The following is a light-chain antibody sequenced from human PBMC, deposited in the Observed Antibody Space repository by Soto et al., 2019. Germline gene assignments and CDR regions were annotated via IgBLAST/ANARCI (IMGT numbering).Light chain of an antibody. V-gene: IGLV2-14*01. J-gene: IGLJ2*01. CDR3: SSFAGSNIL. CDR1: SSDVGGFNY. Sequence: QSALPQPASVSGSPGQSITISCTGTSSDVGGFNYVSWYQQYPGEAPKLLIYEVSNRPSGVSSRFSGSKSGNTASLTISGLQADDEGDYYCSSFAGSNILFGGGTKLTVL. CDR2: EVS.